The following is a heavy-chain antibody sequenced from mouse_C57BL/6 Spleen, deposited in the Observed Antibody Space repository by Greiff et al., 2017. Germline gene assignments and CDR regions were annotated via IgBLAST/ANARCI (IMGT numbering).Heavy chain of an antibody. CDR3: DYGRWDFDD. V-gene: IGHV1-19*01. CDR2: INPYNGGT. CDR1: GYTFTDYY. D-gene: IGHD1-1*02. J-gene: IGHJ1*03. Sequence: VQLKQPGAELVRPGSSVKLSCKASGYTFTDYYMNWVKQSHGKSLEWIGVINPYNGGTSYNQKFKGKATLTVDKSSSTAYMELNSLTSEDSAVEYCDYGRWDFDDWGTGTTVTVSS.